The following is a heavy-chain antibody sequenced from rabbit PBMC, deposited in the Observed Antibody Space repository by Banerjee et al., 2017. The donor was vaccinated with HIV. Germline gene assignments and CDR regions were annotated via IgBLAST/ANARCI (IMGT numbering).Heavy chain of an antibody. CDR2: IDTGDGKT. V-gene: IGHV1S45*01. J-gene: IGHJ6*01. CDR3: ASGSGGYTLNL. D-gene: IGHD1-1*01. CDR1: GFSFSSGLP. Sequence: LEESGGGLVQPEGSLALTCTVSGFSFSSGLPICWVRQAPGKGLEWIASIDTGDGKTYYASWVNGRFKISLDNAQNTVTLQMTSLTPADTATYFCASGSGGYTLNLWGPGTLVTVS.